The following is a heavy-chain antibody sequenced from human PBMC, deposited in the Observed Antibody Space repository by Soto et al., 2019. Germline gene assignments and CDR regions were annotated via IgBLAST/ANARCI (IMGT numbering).Heavy chain of an antibody. V-gene: IGHV3-15*01. Sequence: GGSLRLSCASSGFTFSNAWMSWVRQAPGKGLEWVGRIKSKTDGGTTDYAAPVKGRFTISRDDSKNTLYLQMNSLKTEDTAVYYCTTEEQYNWNYPFDYWGQGTLVTVSS. D-gene: IGHD1-7*01. J-gene: IGHJ4*02. CDR1: GFTFSNAW. CDR2: IKSKTDGGTT. CDR3: TTEEQYNWNYPFDY.